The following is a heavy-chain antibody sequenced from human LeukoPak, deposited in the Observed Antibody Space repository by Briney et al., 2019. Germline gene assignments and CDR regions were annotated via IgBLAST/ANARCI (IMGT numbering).Heavy chain of an antibody. CDR2: INWNGGST. D-gene: IGHD1-14*01. CDR3: ARDLTEDAFDI. CDR1: GFTFSSYS. J-gene: IGHJ3*02. V-gene: IGHV3-20*01. Sequence: PGESLRLSCAASGFTFSSYSMNWVRQAPGKGLEWVSGINWNGGSTGYADSVKGRFTISRDNAKNSLYLQMNSLRAEDTALYHCARDLTEDAFDIWGQGTMVTVSS.